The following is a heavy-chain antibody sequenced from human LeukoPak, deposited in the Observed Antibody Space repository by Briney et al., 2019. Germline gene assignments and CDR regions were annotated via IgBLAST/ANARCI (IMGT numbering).Heavy chain of an antibody. J-gene: IGHJ6*02. CDR1: GFTFSSYA. D-gene: IGHD3-3*01. CDR3: AKGAYYDFWSGKRAHGMDV. Sequence: PGASLRLSCAASGFTFSSYAMSWVRQAPGKGLEWVSGTSGGGGSTYNADSVKGRFTISRDNSKNTLYVQMNSLRAEDTAVYYCAKGAYYDFWSGKRAHGMDVWGQGTTVTVSS. CDR2: TSGGGGST. V-gene: IGHV3-23*01.